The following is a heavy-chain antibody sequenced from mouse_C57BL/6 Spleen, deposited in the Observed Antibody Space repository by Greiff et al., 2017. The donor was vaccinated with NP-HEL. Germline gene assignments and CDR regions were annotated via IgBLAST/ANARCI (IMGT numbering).Heavy chain of an antibody. J-gene: IGHJ2*01. CDR3: AREGSSLYYFDY. D-gene: IGHD1-1*01. Sequence: VQLQQPGAELVRPGSSVKLSCKASGYTFTSYWMDWVKQRPGQGLEWIGNIYPSDSETHYNQKFKDKATLTVDKSSSTAYMQLSSLTSEDSAVYYCAREGSSLYYFDYWGQGTTLTVSS. CDR2: IYPSDSET. V-gene: IGHV1-61*01. CDR1: GYTFTSYW.